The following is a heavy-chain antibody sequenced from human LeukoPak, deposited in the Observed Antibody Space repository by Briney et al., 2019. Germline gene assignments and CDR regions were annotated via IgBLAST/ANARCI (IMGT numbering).Heavy chain of an antibody. CDR1: GGSISSSSNY. V-gene: IGHV4-39*01. CDR2: IYYSGST. D-gene: IGHD2-15*01. CDR3: VAYCSGGGCYHYYYYGMDV. Sequence: SETLSLTCTVSGGSISSSSNYWGWSRQPPGTGLEWIGSIYYSGSTYYNPSLKSRVTISVDTSKNQFSLKLSSVTAADTAVYYCVAYCSGGGCYHYYYYGMDVWGQATTVTVSS. J-gene: IGHJ6*02.